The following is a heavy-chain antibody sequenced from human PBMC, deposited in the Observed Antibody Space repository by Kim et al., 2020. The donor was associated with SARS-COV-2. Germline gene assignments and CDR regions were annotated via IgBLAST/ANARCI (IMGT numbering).Heavy chain of an antibody. J-gene: IGHJ4*02. CDR3: SRDRDGAFDY. Sequence: GGSLRLSCAASGFTFSTYDMFWIRQATGKGLEWVSTIGAADDTYYADSLKGRLTISRENAMSSVFLQLNSLIAGDTAVYYCSRDRDGAFDYWGQSTLVT. D-gene: IGHD2-21*01. CDR2: IGAADDT. V-gene: IGHV3-13*01. CDR1: GFTFSTYD.